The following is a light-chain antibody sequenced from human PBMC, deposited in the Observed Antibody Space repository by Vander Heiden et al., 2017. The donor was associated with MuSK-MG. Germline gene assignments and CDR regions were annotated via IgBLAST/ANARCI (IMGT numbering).Light chain of an antibody. CDR2: RNT. CDR1: TSSFLVNY. Sequence: QPVLTPPPSASGTPGQRVTMSCSESTSSFLVNYIDWYQHLPGRAPKLLIQRNTQRPSGVPARISGSKSGTSASLAISGLSSEDEAIYYCATWDDSMGGVVFGGGTSLTVL. CDR3: ATWDDSMGGVV. J-gene: IGLJ3*02. V-gene: IGLV1-47*03.